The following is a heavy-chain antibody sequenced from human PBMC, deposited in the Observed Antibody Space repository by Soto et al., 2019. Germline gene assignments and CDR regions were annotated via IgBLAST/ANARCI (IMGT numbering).Heavy chain of an antibody. CDR1: GGTFSSYT. D-gene: IGHD3-3*01. V-gene: IGHV1-69*02. Sequence: PSVKVSCKASGGTFSSYTISWVRQAPGQGFEWMGRIIPILGIANYAQKFQGRVTITADKSTSTAYMELSSLRSEDTAVYYCASYFWSGLQQADDAFDIWGQGTMVTVSS. J-gene: IGHJ3*02. CDR3: ASYFWSGLQQADDAFDI. CDR2: IIPILGIA.